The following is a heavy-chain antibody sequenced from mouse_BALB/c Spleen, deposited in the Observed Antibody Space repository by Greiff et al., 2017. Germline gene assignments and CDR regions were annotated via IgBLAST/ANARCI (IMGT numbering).Heavy chain of an antibody. D-gene: IGHD1-2*01. J-gene: IGHJ4*01. CDR2: IYPGDGDT. CDR1: GYAFSSYW. CDR3: ARAYGYPYYYAMDY. V-gene: IGHV1-80*01. Sequence: VMLVESGAELVRPGSSVKISCKASGYAFSSYWMNWVKQRPGQGLEWIGQIYPGDGDTNYNGKFKGKATLTADKSSSTAYMQLSSLTSEDSAVYFCARAYGYPYYYAMDYWGQGTSVTVSS.